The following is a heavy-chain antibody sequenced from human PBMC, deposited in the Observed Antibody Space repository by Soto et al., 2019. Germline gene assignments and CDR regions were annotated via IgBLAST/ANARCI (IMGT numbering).Heavy chain of an antibody. CDR3: AREARYCSSTSCRHYYYYMDV. Sequence: SETLSLTCTVSGGSISSGGYYWSWIRQHPGKGLEWIGYIYYSGSTYYNPSLKSRVTISVDTSKNQFSLKLSSVTAADTAVYYCAREARYCSSTSCRHYYYYMDVRGKGTTVTVSS. D-gene: IGHD2-2*01. J-gene: IGHJ6*03. V-gene: IGHV4-31*03. CDR2: IYYSGST. CDR1: GGSISSGGYY.